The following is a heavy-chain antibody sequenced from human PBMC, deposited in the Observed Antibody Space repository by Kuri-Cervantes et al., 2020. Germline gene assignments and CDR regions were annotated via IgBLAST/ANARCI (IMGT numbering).Heavy chain of an antibody. CDR2: ISSSRTYV. CDR3: ARGLGYSYGMGFDY. V-gene: IGHV3-21*03. CDR1: GFTFGSYS. Sequence: GESLKISCAASGFTFGSYSMNWVRQAPGKGLEWVSCISSSRTYVSYADSVKGRFTISRDNANNSPFLVMNSLRAEDTAVYYCARGLGYSYGMGFDYWGQGTLVTVSS. D-gene: IGHD5-18*01. J-gene: IGHJ4*02.